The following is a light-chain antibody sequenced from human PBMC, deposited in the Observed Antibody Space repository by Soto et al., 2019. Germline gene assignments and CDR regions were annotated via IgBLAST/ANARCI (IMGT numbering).Light chain of an antibody. Sequence: QSVLTQPASVSGSPGQSITISCTGTSSDVGNYDLVSWYQQHPGKAPKLMIYEVSKRPSGVSNRFSGSWSGNTASLTISGLQAEDEADYYCCSYAGSTPYVFGTGTKVTVL. CDR2: EVS. V-gene: IGLV2-23*02. CDR1: SSDVGNYDL. CDR3: CSYAGSTPYV. J-gene: IGLJ1*01.